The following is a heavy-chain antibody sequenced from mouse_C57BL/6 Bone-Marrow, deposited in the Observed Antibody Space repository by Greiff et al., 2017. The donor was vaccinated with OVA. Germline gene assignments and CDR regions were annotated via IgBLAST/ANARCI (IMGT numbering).Heavy chain of an antibody. J-gene: IGHJ3*01. CDR3: ARGWLLRPAWFAY. CDR1: GFTFSSYG. CDR2: ISSGGSYT. Sequence: EVKLMESGGDLVKPGGSLKLSCAASGFTFSSYGMSWVRQTPDKRLEWVATISSGGSYTYYPDSVKGRFTISRDNAKNTLYLQMSSLKSEDTAMYYCARGWLLRPAWFAYWGQGTLVTVSA. D-gene: IGHD2-3*01. V-gene: IGHV5-6*02.